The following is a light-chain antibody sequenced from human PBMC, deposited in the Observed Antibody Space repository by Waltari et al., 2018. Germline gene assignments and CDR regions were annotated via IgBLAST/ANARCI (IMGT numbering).Light chain of an antibody. V-gene: IGKV1-5*03. CDR3: QQYNTYSS. J-gene: IGKJ2*03. Sequence: DIQMTQSPSPLSASVGDTLTITCRASQSISNYLAWYQQKPGKAPKLLIYKASSSGSGVPSRFSGSGSGTEFTLTISSLQPDDFATYYCQQYNTYSSFGQGTKLEIK. CDR1: QSISNY. CDR2: KAS.